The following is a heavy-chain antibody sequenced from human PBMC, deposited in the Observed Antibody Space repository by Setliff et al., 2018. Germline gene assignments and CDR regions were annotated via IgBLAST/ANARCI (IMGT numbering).Heavy chain of an antibody. D-gene: IGHD6-13*01. V-gene: IGHV5-51*01. CDR1: GYSFSSYW. J-gene: IGHJ4*02. CDR3: ARGGRISYRPSTSWYILDY. CDR2: IFPGNSDT. Sequence: GESLKISCKGSGYSFSSYWIGWVRQMPGKGLEWMGIIFPGNSDTRYSPSFQGQVTISADKSISTAYLQWSSLKASDTAVYYCARGGRISYRPSTSWYILDYWGQGTLVTVSS.